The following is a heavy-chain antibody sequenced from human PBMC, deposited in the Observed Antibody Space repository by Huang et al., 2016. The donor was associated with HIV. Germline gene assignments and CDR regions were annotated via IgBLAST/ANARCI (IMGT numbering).Heavy chain of an antibody. CDR2: INPAKGRI. D-gene: IGHD2-2*03. CDR1: GYNFTSYS. J-gene: IGHJ3*01. Sequence: HVQLVQSGADLKKPGASVKLSCTAFGYNFTSYSIPWLTRVPGQGLQWMGWINPAKGRILFLHVCKGRVIISRDPAAATLYMVLSGLTPDDTAIYYCARAARGDGYQGAFDVWGQGTVVTVSS. CDR3: ARAARGDGYQGAFDV. V-gene: IGHV1-3*01.